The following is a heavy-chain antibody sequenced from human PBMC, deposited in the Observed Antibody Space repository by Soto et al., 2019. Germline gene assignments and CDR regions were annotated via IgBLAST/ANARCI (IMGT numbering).Heavy chain of an antibody. J-gene: IGHJ3*01. CDR2: IKSKRGGGTT. D-gene: IGHD2-8*02. CDR1: GLTFSNLW. CDR3: TTDRPFTGGGVIAT. V-gene: IGHV3-15*01. Sequence: EVQLLESGGGLVKPGGSLRVSCAASGLTFSNLWMTWVRQARGKAPEWVGRIKSKRGGGTTDYAAPVNSRYTISRDDSKSTVHLQMNSLKIEDTDVYYCTTDRPFTGGGVIATWRQGTMVTVSS.